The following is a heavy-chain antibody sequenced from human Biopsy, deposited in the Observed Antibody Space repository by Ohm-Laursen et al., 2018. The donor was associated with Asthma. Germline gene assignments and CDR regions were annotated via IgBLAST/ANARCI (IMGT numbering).Heavy chain of an antibody. D-gene: IGHD3-16*01. CDR3: ARRGGVRRYFDY. CDR2: IYKSGQV. Sequence: SETLSLTCTVSGGSISSNFYYWGWIRQPPGKGLEWIGNIYKSGQVYYNLSLKSRVTISVDASKNQFSLKLSSVTAADTAVYFCARRGGVRRYFDYWGQGTTVTVSS. V-gene: IGHV4-39*01. CDR1: GGSISSNFYY. J-gene: IGHJ4*03.